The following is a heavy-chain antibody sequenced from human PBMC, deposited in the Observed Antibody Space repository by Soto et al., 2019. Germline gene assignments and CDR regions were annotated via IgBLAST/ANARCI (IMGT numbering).Heavy chain of an antibody. D-gene: IGHD3-22*01. CDR2: ISGSGGST. J-gene: IGHJ3*01. CDR1: GFTFSSYA. V-gene: IGHV3-23*01. Sequence: EVQLLESGGGLVQPGGSLRLSCAASGFTFSSYAMSWVRQAPGKGLEWVSAISGSGGSTYYADSVKGRFTISRDNSKNSLYLQMNSRRAEDTAVYYCAKCTLTEAYYSDSSRAFDVWGQGTVVAASS. CDR3: AKCTLTEAYYSDSSRAFDV.